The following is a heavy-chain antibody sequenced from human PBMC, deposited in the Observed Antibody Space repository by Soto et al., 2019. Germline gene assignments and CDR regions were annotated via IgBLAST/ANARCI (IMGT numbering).Heavy chain of an antibody. CDR3: ARSEMATILEYGMDV. CDR2: IWYDGSNK. Sequence: GGSLRLSCAASGFTFSSYGMHWVRQAPGKGLEWVAVIWYDGSNKYYADSVKGRFTISRDNSKNTLYLQMNSLRAEDTTVYYCARSEMATILEYGMDVWGQGTTVTVSS. D-gene: IGHD5-12*01. V-gene: IGHV3-33*01. J-gene: IGHJ6*02. CDR1: GFTFSSYG.